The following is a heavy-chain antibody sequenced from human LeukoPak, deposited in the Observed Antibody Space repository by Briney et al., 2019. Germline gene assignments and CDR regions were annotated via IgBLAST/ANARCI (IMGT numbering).Heavy chain of an antibody. CDR1: GFTFSSYG. CDR3: AKDHEYYDILTGYSTYFDY. D-gene: IGHD3-9*01. J-gene: IGHJ4*02. V-gene: IGHV3-30*02. CDR2: IRYDGSNK. Sequence: GGSLRLSCAASGFTFSSYGMHWVRQAPGKGLEWVAFIRYDGSNKYYADSVKGRFTISRDNSKNTLYLQMNSLRAEDTAVYYCAKDHEYYDILTGYSTYFDYWGQGTLVTVSS.